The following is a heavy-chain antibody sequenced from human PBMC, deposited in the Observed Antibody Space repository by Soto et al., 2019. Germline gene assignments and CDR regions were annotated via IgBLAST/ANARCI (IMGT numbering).Heavy chain of an antibody. Sequence: SVKVSCKASGGTFSSYAISWVRQAPGQGLEWMGGIIPIFGTANYAQKFQGRVTITADESTSTAYMELSSLGSEDTAVYYCARDDLASRLVRGYYYYYGMDVWGQGTTVTVSS. CDR2: IIPIFGTA. V-gene: IGHV1-69*13. J-gene: IGHJ6*02. CDR3: ARDDLASRLVRGYYYYYGMDV. CDR1: GGTFSSYA. D-gene: IGHD6-6*01.